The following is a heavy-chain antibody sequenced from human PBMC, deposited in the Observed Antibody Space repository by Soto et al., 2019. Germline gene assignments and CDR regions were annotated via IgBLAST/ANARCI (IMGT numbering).Heavy chain of an antibody. CDR2: IIPILGIA. V-gene: IGHV1-69*02. CDR1: GGTFSSYT. J-gene: IGHJ3*02. D-gene: IGHD4-17*01. Sequence: SVRVSCKTSGGTFSSYTISWVRQAPGQGLEWMGRIIPILGIANYAQKFQGRVTITADKSTSTAYMELSSLRSEDTAVYYCAVDPRTTVTRHASDIWGQGTMDTVSS. CDR3: AVDPRTTVTRHASDI.